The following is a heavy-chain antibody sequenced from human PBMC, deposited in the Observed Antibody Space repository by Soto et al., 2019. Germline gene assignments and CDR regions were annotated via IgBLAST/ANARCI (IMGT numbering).Heavy chain of an antibody. D-gene: IGHD1-7*01. J-gene: IGHJ3*02. Sequence: QVQLQESGPGLVKPSETLSLTCTVSGGSVSSGSYYWSWIRQPPGKGLEWIGYIYYSGSTNYNPSLKSRVTRSVDTYKNQFSLRRCSVTAADTAVYYCAGEEVAGTTRGLDAFDIWGQGTMVTVSS. CDR1: GGSVSSGSYY. CDR3: AGEEVAGTTRGLDAFDI. V-gene: IGHV4-61*01. CDR2: IYYSGST.